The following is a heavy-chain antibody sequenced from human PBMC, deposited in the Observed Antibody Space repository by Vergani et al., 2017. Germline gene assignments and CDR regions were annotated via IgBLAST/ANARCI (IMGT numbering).Heavy chain of an antibody. D-gene: IGHD1-1*01. CDR2: IWYDGSNT. V-gene: IGHV3-33*01. CDR3: ARWGNEKRLDS. Sequence: QVQLVESEGGVVQPGRSLTLSCVASGFTFSSHGMHWVRQAPGKGLEWVAVIWYDGSNTYYGDSVKGRFTSSRDISKNTLYLQMNSLRVEDTAIYYCARWGNEKRLDSWGQGTLVTVSS. J-gene: IGHJ5*01. CDR1: GFTFSSHG.